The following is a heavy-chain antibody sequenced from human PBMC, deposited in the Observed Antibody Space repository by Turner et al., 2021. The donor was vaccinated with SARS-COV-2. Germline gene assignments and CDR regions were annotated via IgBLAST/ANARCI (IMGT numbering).Heavy chain of an antibody. Sequence: QVQMVQSGTAVKKPGASVKVSCEPSGYTFSAYNIHWVRQAPGQGLEWMAWINPKSGDTEFAQKFQGRVTVTRDMSISTAYMGLNNLRSDDTAVYYCARVGGSGWYGSWGQGTLVTVSS. CDR3: ARVGGSGWYGS. CDR1: GYTFSAYN. V-gene: IGHV1-2*02. CDR2: INPKSGDT. J-gene: IGHJ4*02. D-gene: IGHD6-19*01.